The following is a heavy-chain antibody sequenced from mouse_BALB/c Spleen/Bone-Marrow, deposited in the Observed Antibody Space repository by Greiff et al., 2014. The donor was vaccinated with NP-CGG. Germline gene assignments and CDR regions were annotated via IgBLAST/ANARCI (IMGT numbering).Heavy chain of an antibody. CDR2: IYPGSGST. V-gene: IGHV1S22*01. CDR3: TRLGAPYAMDY. CDR1: GYTFTSYW. J-gene: IGHJ4*01. Sequence: LQQSGSELVRPGASVKLSCKASGYTFTSYWMHWVKQTPGQGLEWIGNIYPGSGSTNYDEKFKSKATLTVDTSSSTAYMQLSSLTSEDSAVYYCTRLGAPYAMDYWGQGTSVTVSS.